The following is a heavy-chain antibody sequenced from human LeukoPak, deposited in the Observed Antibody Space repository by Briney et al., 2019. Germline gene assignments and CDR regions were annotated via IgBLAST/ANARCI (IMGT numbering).Heavy chain of an antibody. CDR2: INPTGGST. V-gene: IGHV1-46*01. Sequence: GAPVKVSCKASGYTFTPYFIHWVRQAPGQGHEWMGIINPTGGSTTYAQKFQGRFTVTRDMSTSTVYMELSSLTSEDTAVYYCARDRVIVGGAATYNFDHWGQGALVTVSS. CDR3: ARDRVIVGGAATYNFDH. J-gene: IGHJ4*02. CDR1: GYTFTPYF. D-gene: IGHD1-26*01.